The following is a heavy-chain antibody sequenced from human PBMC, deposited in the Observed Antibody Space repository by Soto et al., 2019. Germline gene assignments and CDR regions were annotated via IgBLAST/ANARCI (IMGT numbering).Heavy chain of an antibody. D-gene: IGHD3-10*01. J-gene: IGHJ4*02. CDR2: IYYSGST. V-gene: IGHV4-31*03. Sequence: SETLSLTCTVSGGSISNGGYYWSWIRQNPGKGLEWIGYIYYSGSTYYNPSLKSRVTISVDTSKNQFSLKPSSVTAADTAVYYCARVFSGSYFYWGQGTLVTVSS. CDR1: GGSISNGGYY. CDR3: ARVFSGSYFY.